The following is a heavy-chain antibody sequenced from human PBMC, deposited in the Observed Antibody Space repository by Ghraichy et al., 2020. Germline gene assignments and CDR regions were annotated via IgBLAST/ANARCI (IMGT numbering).Heavy chain of an antibody. J-gene: IGHJ4*02. CDR2: IYTSGST. CDR3: ARDWHDCSGGNCYSDGFDY. CDR1: GDSISSYY. D-gene: IGHD2-15*01. Sequence: SETLSLTCTVSGDSISSYYWSWIRQSAGKGLEWIGRIYTSGSTNYNPSLESRITMSVDTSKNKFSLKLSSVTSADTAVYYCARDWHDCSGGNCYSDGFDYLVQGTLVFVSS. V-gene: IGHV4-4*07.